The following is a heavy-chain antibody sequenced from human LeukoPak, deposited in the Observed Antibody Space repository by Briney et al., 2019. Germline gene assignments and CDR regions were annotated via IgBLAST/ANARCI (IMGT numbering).Heavy chain of an antibody. CDR1: GFTVSTNY. CDR2: VYSGGTT. D-gene: IGHD3-10*01. J-gene: IGHJ6*02. V-gene: IGHV3-66*01. CDR3: ARESVVRGVINGMDV. Sequence: GGSLRLSCAASGFTVSTNYLSWVRQAPGEGLEWVSVVYSGGTTYHADSVKGRFTISRDNSKNTMYLQMNSLRADDTAVYYSARESVVRGVINGMDVWGQGTTVTVSS.